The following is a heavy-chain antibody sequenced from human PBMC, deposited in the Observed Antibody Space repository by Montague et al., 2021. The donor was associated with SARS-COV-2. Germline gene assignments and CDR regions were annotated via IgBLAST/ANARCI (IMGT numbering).Heavy chain of an antibody. V-gene: IGHV3-23*01. CDR2: ISGSGGST. J-gene: IGHJ6*02. CDR1: GFTFSSYA. Sequence: SLRLSCAASGFTFSSYAMSWVRQAPGKGLEWVSAISGSGGSTYYADSVKGRFTISRDNSKNTLYLQMNSLRPEDTAVYYCAKAPMVMWDVLLWFGGMDVWGQGTTVTVSS. CDR3: AKAPMVMWDVLLWFGGMDV. D-gene: IGHD3-10*01.